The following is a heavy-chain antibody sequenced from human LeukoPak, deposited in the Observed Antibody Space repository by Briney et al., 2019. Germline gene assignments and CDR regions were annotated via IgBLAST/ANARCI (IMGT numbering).Heavy chain of an antibody. J-gene: IGHJ4*02. CDR1: GFTFGDYA. D-gene: IGHD1-26*01. Sequence: GGSLRLSCTASGFTFGDYAMSWFRQAPGEGLEWVGFIRSKAYGGTTEYAASVKGRFTISRDDSKSIAYLQMNSLKTEDTAVYYCTTERILVGATFDYWGQGTLVTVSS. CDR2: IRSKAYGGTT. CDR3: TTERILVGATFDY. V-gene: IGHV3-49*03.